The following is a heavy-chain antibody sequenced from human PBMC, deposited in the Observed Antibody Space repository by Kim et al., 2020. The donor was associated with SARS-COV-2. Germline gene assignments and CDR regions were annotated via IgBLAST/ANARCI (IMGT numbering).Heavy chain of an antibody. Sequence: GESLKISCQGSGFTFTLYWIGWVRQMPGKGLEWMGIIHPHDSDTRYSPSFQGNVTFSVDKSITTAYLQWSSLQASDTAMYFCARQTEGGLIDYWGQGTLVTVSS. CDR1: GFTFTLYW. D-gene: IGHD2-21*02. V-gene: IGHV5-51*01. CDR2: IHPHDSDT. CDR3: ARQTEGGLIDY. J-gene: IGHJ4*02.